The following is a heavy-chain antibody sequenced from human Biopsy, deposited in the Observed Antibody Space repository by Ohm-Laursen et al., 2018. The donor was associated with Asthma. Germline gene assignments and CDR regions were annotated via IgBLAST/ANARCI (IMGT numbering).Heavy chain of an antibody. V-gene: IGHV1-2*06. CDR3: ARVQKSPGDRWFDP. J-gene: IGHJ5*02. CDR2: INPNGGAT. CDR1: AYTFSGYH. Sequence: ASVKVSCNASAYTFSGYHLHWVRQAPGEGLEWMGRINPNGGATIYAQKFQGRVTMTRDTSISTAYMELSRLTSDDTAVYYCARVQKSPGDRWFDPWGQGTLVTVSS. D-gene: IGHD7-27*01.